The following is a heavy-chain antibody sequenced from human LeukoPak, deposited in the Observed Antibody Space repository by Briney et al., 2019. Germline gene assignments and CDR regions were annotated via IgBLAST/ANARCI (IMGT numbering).Heavy chain of an antibody. CDR2: ISAYNGNT. CDR3: ARVMGYSGYDLDNWFDP. V-gene: IGHV1-18*01. J-gene: IGHJ5*02. D-gene: IGHD5-12*01. CDR1: GYTFTSYG. Sequence: ASVKVSCKASGYTFTSYGISWVRQAPGQGLEWMGWISAYNGNTNYAQKLQGRVTMTTDTSTSTAYMELRSLRSDDTAVYYCARVMGYSGYDLDNWFDPWGQGTLVTVSS.